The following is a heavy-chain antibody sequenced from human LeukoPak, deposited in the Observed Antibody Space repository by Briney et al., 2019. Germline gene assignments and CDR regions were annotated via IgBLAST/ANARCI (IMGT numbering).Heavy chain of an antibody. CDR3: SSSTAIGY. V-gene: IGHV3-48*04. CDR2: ISSSGRTI. Sequence: GSLRLSCAASGFTVSSNYMSWVRQAPGKGLEWVSYISSSGRTIYYADSVKGRFTISRDNAKNSLYLQMSSLRTEDTAVYYCSSSTAIGYWGQGTLVTVSS. J-gene: IGHJ4*02. CDR1: GFTVSSNY.